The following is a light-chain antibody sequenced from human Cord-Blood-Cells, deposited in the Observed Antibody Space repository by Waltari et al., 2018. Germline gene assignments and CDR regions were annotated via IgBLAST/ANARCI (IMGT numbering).Light chain of an antibody. CDR2: DVS. CDR3: SSYTSSSTLV. Sequence: QSALTQPASVSGSPGQSITISCTGTSSDVGGYNYVSWYQQHPGKAPKLMIYDVSKRPSGVYHRFSGPKSGNTASLTISGLQAEDEADYYCSSYTSSSTLVFGGGTKLTVL. V-gene: IGLV2-14*01. CDR1: SSDVGGYNY. J-gene: IGLJ3*02.